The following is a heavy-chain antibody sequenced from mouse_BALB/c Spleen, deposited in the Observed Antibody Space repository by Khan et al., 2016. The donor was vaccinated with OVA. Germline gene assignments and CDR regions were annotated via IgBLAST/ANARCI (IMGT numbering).Heavy chain of an antibody. Sequence: EVQLVESGGGLVKPGGSLKLSCAASGFTFSSYAVSWIRQTPEKRLEWVASINSGGSTYYPDSVKGRFTISRDDARNILYLQMSSLRSEDTAIYYCTRLVDYWGQGTPVTVSA. CDR3: TRLVDY. V-gene: IGHV5-6-5*01. J-gene: IGHJ4*01. CDR1: GFTFSSYA. CDR2: INSGGST.